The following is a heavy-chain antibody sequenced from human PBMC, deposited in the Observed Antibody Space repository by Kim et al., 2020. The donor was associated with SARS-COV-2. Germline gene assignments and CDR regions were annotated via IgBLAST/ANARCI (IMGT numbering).Heavy chain of an antibody. V-gene: IGHV1-69*13. CDR3: ARGGSYCSGGSCYNRVNRPMDV. Sequence: SVKVSCKASGGTFSSYAISWVRQAPGQGLEWMGGIIPIFGTANYAQKFQGRVTITADESTSTAYMELSSLRSEDTAVYYCARGGSYCSGGSCYNRVNRPMDVWGQGTTVTVSS. CDR2: IIPIFGTA. D-gene: IGHD2-15*01. J-gene: IGHJ6*02. CDR1: GGTFSSYA.